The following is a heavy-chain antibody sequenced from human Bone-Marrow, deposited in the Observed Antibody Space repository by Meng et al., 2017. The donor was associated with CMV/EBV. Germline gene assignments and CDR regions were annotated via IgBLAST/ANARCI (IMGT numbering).Heavy chain of an antibody. CDR2: ISVSGGST. J-gene: IGHJ4*02. V-gene: IGHV3-23*01. Sequence: FTFSSYAMSWVRQAPGKGLEWVSAISVSGGSTYYADSVKGRFTVSRDNSKNTLHLQMNSLRVEDTAVYYCAKASYGSGSSIGFYFDYWGQGTLVTVSS. CDR1: FTFSSYA. D-gene: IGHD3-10*01. CDR3: AKASYGSGSSIGFYFDY.